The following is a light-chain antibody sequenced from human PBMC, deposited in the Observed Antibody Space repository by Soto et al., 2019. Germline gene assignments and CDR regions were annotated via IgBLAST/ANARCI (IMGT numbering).Light chain of an antibody. J-gene: IGKJ4*01. CDR2: DAS. CDR1: QSVSSY. V-gene: IGKV3-11*01. CDR3: QQRSSWPPT. Sequence: DIVLTQSPATLSLSPGERATLSCRASQSVSSYFAWYQQKPGQAPRLLIYDASNMATGIPARFSGSGSGTDFTLTISSLEPEDFAVYYCQQRSSWPPTFGGGTKVEIK.